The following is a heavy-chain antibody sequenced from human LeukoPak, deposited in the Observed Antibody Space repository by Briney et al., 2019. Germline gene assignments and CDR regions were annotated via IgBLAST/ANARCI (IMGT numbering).Heavy chain of an antibody. V-gene: IGHV4-34*01. Sequence: SETLSLTCAVYGGSFSGYYWSWIRQPPGKGLEWIGEINHSGSTSNHNPSLKSRVTMSVDTSKNQFSLKLSSVTAADTAVYYCARDWEYYGGNSDAFDIWGQGTMVTVSS. CDR2: INHSGSTS. CDR3: ARDWEYYGGNSDAFDI. J-gene: IGHJ3*02. CDR1: GGSFSGYY. D-gene: IGHD4-23*01.